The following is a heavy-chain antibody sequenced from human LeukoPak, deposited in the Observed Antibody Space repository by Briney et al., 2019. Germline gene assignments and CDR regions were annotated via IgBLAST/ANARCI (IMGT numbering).Heavy chain of an antibody. V-gene: IGHV4-38-2*02. D-gene: IGHD3-10*01. J-gene: IGHJ4*02. Sequence: PSETLSLTCTVSDYSISNDYYWAWIRQTPGKGLQWVGSIYHSGETYYDPSLKSRVTISVDTSKNQFSLKLSSVTAADTAVYYCARRGTLLWFGAFPEYYFDYWGQGTLVTVSS. CDR3: ARRGTLLWFGAFPEYYFDY. CDR2: IYHSGET. CDR1: DYSISNDYY.